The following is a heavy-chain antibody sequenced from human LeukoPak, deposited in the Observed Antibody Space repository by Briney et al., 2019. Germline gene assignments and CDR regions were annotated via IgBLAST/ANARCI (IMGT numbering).Heavy chain of an antibody. D-gene: IGHD1-26*01. CDR3: ARVARAASFDY. Sequence: ASVKVSCKASGGTFSSYAISWVRQAPGQGLEWMGWISAYNGNTNYAQKLQGRVTMTTDTSTSTAYMELRSLRSDDTAVYYCARVARAASFDYWGQGTLVTVSS. J-gene: IGHJ4*02. CDR2: ISAYNGNT. CDR1: GGTFSSYA. V-gene: IGHV1-18*01.